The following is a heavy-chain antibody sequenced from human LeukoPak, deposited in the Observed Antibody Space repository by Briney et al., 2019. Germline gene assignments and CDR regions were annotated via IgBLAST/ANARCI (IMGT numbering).Heavy chain of an antibody. CDR3: AREYSSYDGTQFDY. J-gene: IGHJ4*02. CDR1: GGSVSSGSHY. V-gene: IGHV4-61*01. D-gene: IGHD4-11*01. Sequence: SETLSLTCTVSGGSVSSGSHYWSWIRQPPGKGLEWIGYIYYSGSTNYNPSLKSRVTMSVDTSKNQFSLKLRSVTAADTAVYYCAREYSSYDGTQFDYWGQGTLVTVSS. CDR2: IYYSGST.